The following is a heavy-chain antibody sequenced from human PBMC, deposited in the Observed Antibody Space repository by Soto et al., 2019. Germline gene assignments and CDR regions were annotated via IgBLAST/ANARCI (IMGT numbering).Heavy chain of an antibody. V-gene: IGHV2-5*02. CDR3: AHRVLRTVFGLVTTTAIYFDF. Sequence: QITLNESGPTLVKPTETLTLTCTFSGFSLSTSGVGVGWMRQSPGKAPEWLALIYWDDEKRYSASLKSRLTIRKATSKNQVVLTMATLDPADTATYHCAHRVLRTVFGLVTTTAIYFDFWGQRTPVAVSS. J-gene: IGHJ4*02. D-gene: IGHD3-3*01. CDR2: IYWDDEK. CDR1: GFSLSTSGVG.